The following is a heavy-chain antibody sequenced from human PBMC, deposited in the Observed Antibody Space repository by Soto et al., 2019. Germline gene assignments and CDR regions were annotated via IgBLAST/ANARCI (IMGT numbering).Heavy chain of an antibody. V-gene: IGHV4-34*01. CDR2: INHSGST. CDR3: ARDKITGLFDY. Sequence: QVQLQQWGAGLLKPSETLSLTCAVYGGSFSGYYWTWIRQPPGTGLEWIGEINHSGSTNYNPSPKARVTISVDTSKTQFSRKLTSVTAADTAVYYCARDKITGLFDYWGQGTLVTVSS. D-gene: IGHD2-8*02. J-gene: IGHJ4*02. CDR1: GGSFSGYY.